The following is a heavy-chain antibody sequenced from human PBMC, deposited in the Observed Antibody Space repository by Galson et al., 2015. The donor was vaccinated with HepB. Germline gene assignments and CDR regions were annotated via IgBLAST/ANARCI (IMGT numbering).Heavy chain of an antibody. D-gene: IGHD3-10*01. J-gene: IGHJ5*02. Sequence: SLRLSCAASGFTFSRYGMHWIRQAPGKGLEWITAIAYHGSNKYYADSVKGRVTISRDNAKNSLYLQMNSLRDEDTAVYYCARGEFGWFDPWGRGTLVTVSS. CDR2: IAYHGSNK. CDR1: GFTFSRYG. CDR3: ARGEFGWFDP. V-gene: IGHV3-30*03.